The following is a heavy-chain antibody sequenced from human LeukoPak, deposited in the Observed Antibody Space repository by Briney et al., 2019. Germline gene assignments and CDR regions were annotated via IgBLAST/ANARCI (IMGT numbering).Heavy chain of an antibody. CDR2: IYYSGST. Sequence: NASETLSLTCTVSGGSISSYYWSWIRQPPGKGLEWIGYIYYSGSTNYNPSLKSRVTISVDTSKNQFSLKLSSVTAADTAVYYCAGKRDFVVYDILTGYYYFDYWGQGTLVTVSS. CDR1: GGSISSYY. J-gene: IGHJ4*02. CDR3: AGKRDFVVYDILTGYYYFDY. V-gene: IGHV4-59*12. D-gene: IGHD3-9*01.